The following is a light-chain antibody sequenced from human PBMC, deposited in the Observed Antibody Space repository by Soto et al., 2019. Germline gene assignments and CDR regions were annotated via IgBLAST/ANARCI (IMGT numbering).Light chain of an antibody. V-gene: IGKV3-15*01. Sequence: EGVTTQSPATLSVSPGERATLSCRASQNVGGDLAWYQQKPGQAPRLLIYRTSTRANGTPFRFSGSGSGTEFTLTISSLQSEDFAVDYCQEYNGRSSFGQGTKVEMK. CDR1: QNVGGD. CDR2: RTS. J-gene: IGKJ1*01. CDR3: QEYNGRSS.